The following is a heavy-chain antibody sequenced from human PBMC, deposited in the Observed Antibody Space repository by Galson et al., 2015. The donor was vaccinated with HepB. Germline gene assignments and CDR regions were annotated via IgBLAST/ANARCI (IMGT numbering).Heavy chain of an antibody. D-gene: IGHD6-13*01. J-gene: IGHJ4*02. Sequence: SLRLSCASSGFTFGDYAVNWFRQAPGKGLEWIGFIRRNTYGATTEYAASLKGRFSISRDDSKNIAHLQMNSLQTEDTAVYFCARGAAGLGGYFDYWGRGTRVTVSS. V-gene: IGHV3-49*03. CDR2: IRRNTYGATT. CDR3: ARGAAGLGGYFDY. CDR1: GFTFGDYA.